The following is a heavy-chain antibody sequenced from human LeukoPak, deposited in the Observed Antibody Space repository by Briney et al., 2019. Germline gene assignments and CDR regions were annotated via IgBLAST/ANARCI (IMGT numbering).Heavy chain of an antibody. V-gene: IGHV1-69*06. CDR1: GGTFSSYA. CDR2: IIPIFGTA. Sequence: SVKVSCKASGGTFSSYAISWVRQAPGQGLEWMGGIIPIFGTANYAQKFQGRVTITADKSTSTAYMELSSLRSEDTAVYYCARSPGRFGELLSFDYWGQGTLVTVSS. D-gene: IGHD3-10*01. J-gene: IGHJ4*02. CDR3: ARSPGRFGELLSFDY.